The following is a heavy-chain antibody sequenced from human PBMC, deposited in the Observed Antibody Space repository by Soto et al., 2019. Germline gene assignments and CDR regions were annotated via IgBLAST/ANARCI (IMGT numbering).Heavy chain of an antibody. V-gene: IGHV2-5*01. CDR3: ARGLATLPVFAFDI. Sequence: QITLKGSGPTLVKPTQTLTLTCTLSGISLSSSGVGLGWIRQTPGKALAWLALIYWNGDKHYNPSLKTRLTITKDNSKNQAVLTMTNVDPVDTATYYCARGLATLPVFAFDIWDQGTVVIVSS. D-gene: IGHD6-6*01. CDR1: GISLSSSGVG. CDR2: IYWNGDK. J-gene: IGHJ3*02.